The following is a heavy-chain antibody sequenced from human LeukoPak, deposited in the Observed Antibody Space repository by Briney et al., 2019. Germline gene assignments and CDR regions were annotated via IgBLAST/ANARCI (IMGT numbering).Heavy chain of an antibody. V-gene: IGHV4-34*01. CDR3: ARGIAAAYLN. D-gene: IGHD6-13*01. J-gene: IGHJ4*02. CDR1: GGSFSGYY. CDR2: INHSGST. Sequence: SETLSLTCAVYGGSFSGYYWSWIRQPPVKGLEWIGEINHSGSTNYNPSLKSRVTISVDTSKNQFSLKLSSVTAADTAVYYCARGIAAAYLNWGQGTLVTVSS.